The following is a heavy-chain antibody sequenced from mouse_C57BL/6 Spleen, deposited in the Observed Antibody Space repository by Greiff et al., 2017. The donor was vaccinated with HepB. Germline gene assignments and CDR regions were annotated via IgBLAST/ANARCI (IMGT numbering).Heavy chain of an antibody. CDR1: GFTFSSYA. J-gene: IGHJ1*03. Sequence: EVKVVESGGGLVKPGGSLKLSCAASGFTFSSYAMSWVRQTPEKRLEWVATISDGGSYTYYPDNVKGRFTISRDNAKNNLYLQMSHLKSEDTAMYYCARGGVSRYFDVWGTGTTVTVSS. CDR2: ISDGGSYT. D-gene: IGHD6-2*01. CDR3: ARGGVSRYFDV. V-gene: IGHV5-4*03.